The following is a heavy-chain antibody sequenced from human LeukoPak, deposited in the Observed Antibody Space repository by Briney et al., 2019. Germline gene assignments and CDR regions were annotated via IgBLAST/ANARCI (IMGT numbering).Heavy chain of an antibody. CDR2: IGSSGTTI. CDR3: TRENWYIDY. Sequence: GGSLRLSCAASGFTFSDYGMNWVRQAPGKGLEWVSYIGSSGTTIFYADSVKGRFSISRDNAKNSLYLQMNSLRAEDAAVYYCTRENWYIDYWGQGNLVTVSS. V-gene: IGHV3-48*03. CDR1: GFTFSDYG. J-gene: IGHJ4*02.